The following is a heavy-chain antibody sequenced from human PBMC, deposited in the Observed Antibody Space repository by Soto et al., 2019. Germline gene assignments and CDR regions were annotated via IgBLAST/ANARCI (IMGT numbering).Heavy chain of an antibody. Sequence: QVPLVQSGAEVKKPGSSVKVSCKASGGTFSSYAISWVRQAPGQGLEWMGGIIPIFGTANYAQKFQGRVTITADESTSTAYMELSSLRSEDTAVYYCAREGFTIFGVGVYYYYGMDVWGQGTTVTVSS. CDR3: AREGFTIFGVGVYYYYGMDV. V-gene: IGHV1-69*01. J-gene: IGHJ6*02. CDR1: GGTFSSYA. CDR2: IIPIFGTA. D-gene: IGHD3-3*01.